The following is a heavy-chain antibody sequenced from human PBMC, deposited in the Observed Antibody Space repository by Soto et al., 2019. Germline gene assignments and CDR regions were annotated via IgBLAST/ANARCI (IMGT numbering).Heavy chain of an antibody. D-gene: IGHD3-22*01. Sequence: SETLSLTSTVSGGSISSYYWSWIRQPPGKGLEWIGYIYYSGSTNYNPSLKSRVTISVDTSKNQFSLKLSSVTAADTAVFYCARDCDYYDSSGYYGWFDPWGQGTLVTVS. J-gene: IGHJ5*02. CDR3: ARDCDYYDSSGYYGWFDP. CDR2: IYYSGST. CDR1: GGSISSYY. V-gene: IGHV4-59*01.